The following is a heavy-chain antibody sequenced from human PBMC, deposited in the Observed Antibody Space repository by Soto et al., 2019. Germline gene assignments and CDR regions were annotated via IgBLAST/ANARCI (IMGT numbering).Heavy chain of an antibody. CDR3: AKDPIAVAVPPDFDY. D-gene: IGHD6-19*01. CDR1: GFTFSSYA. Sequence: EVQLLESGGGLVQPGGSLRLSCAASGFTFSSYAMSWVRQAPGKGLEWVSAISGSGGSTYYADFVKGLFTISRDNSKNTLYLQMNSLRAEDTAVYYCAKDPIAVAVPPDFDYWGQGTLVTVSS. J-gene: IGHJ4*02. V-gene: IGHV3-23*01. CDR2: ISGSGGST.